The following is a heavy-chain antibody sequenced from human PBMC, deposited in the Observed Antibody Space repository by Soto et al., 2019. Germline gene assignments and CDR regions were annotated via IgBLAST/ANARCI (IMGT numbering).Heavy chain of an antibody. CDR3: AKDLKRPPHWGIAVSGYSPDY. Sequence: ASVKVPCKASGYTFTGYYLHWVRQAPGQGLEWMGWIIPNSGGTKYAQKFQDRVTMTRDTHINTAYMELSRLRSDDTAVYYCAKDLKRPPHWGIAVSGYSPDYWGQGTLVTVSS. J-gene: IGHJ4*02. V-gene: IGHV1-2*02. CDR1: GYTFTGYY. CDR2: IIPNSGGT. D-gene: IGHD6-19*01.